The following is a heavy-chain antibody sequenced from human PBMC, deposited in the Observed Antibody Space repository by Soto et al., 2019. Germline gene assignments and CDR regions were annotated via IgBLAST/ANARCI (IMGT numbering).Heavy chain of an antibody. CDR1: GFTFRCYG. D-gene: IGHD5-12*01. CDR3: AKDLGGFSGYDKGLFDY. Sequence: QVQLVESGGGVVQPGRSLRLSCAASGFTFRCYGMHWVRQAPGKGLEWAAVISYDGSNEYYADSVKGRFTISRDNSKNTLFLQMNSLRVEDTAVYYCAKDLGGFSGYDKGLFDYWGQGTLVTVSS. CDR2: ISYDGSNE. J-gene: IGHJ4*02. V-gene: IGHV3-30*18.